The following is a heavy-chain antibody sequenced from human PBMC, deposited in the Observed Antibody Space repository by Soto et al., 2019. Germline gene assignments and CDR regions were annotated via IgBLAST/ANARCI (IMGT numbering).Heavy chain of an antibody. CDR2: IYTCGST. D-gene: IGHD3-22*01. Sequence: SETLSLTCTVSGGSISSYYWSWIRQPAGKGLEWIGRIYTCGSTNYNPSLKSRVTMSVDTSKNQFSLKLSSVTAADTAVYYCARNYDSSGYSITLDYWGQGTLVTVSS. J-gene: IGHJ4*02. CDR3: ARNYDSSGYSITLDY. V-gene: IGHV4-4*07. CDR1: GGSISSYY.